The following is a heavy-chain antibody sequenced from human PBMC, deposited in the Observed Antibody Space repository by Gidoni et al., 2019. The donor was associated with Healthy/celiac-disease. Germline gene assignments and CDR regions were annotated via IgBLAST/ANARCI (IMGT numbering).Heavy chain of an antibody. CDR2: INSDGSST. CDR3: ARVNTYYDFWSGYQGPHFDY. D-gene: IGHD3-3*01. J-gene: IGHJ4*02. Sequence: EVQLVESGGGLVQPGGSLRLSCAASGFTFSSYWMHWVRQAPGKGLVWVSRINSDGSSTSYADSVKGRFTISRDNAKNTLYLQMNSLRAEDTAVYYCARVNTYYDFWSGYQGPHFDYWGQGTLVTVSS. CDR1: GFTFSSYW. V-gene: IGHV3-74*01.